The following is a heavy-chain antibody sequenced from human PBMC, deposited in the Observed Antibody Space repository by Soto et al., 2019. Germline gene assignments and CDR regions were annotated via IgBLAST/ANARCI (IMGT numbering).Heavy chain of an antibody. J-gene: IGHJ4*02. CDR3: ARHTPYCTRVNCYLYSFDS. Sequence: QVQLRASGPGLVKPSETLSLTCTVSGGSTSDYYWSWIRQPPGKGLECIGYIYHSGITNYDPSLKFRVTMIVHTAKNQCLLTLISVTATYSTVYYCARHTPYCTRVNCYLYSFDSWGQGTLITVAS. V-gene: IGHV4-59*08. CDR2: IYHSGIT. CDR1: GGSTSDYY. D-gene: IGHD2-15*01.